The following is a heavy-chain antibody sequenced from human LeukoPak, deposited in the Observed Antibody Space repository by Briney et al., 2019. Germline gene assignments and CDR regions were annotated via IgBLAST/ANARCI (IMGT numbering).Heavy chain of an antibody. CDR3: TTDLSSRNVEMSFIRENASDI. J-gene: IGHJ3*02. D-gene: IGHD5-24*01. CDR2: IKTKTGGGAT. V-gene: IGHV3-15*01. Sequence: GGSLRLSCAASGFTFSNAWMTWVRQAPGKGLEWVGRIKTKTGGGATDYAAPVKGRFTISRDDSKKTLYLQMSSLKTEHTAVYYCTTDLSSRNVEMSFIRENASDIWGQGTMVTVSS. CDR1: GFTFSNAW.